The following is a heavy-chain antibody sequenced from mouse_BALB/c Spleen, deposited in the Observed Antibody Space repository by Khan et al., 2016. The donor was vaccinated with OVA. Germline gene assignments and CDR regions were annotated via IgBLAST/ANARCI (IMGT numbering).Heavy chain of an antibody. CDR2: INTYTGEP. D-gene: IGHD4-1*02. Sequence: QIQLVQSGPELKKPGETVKISCKASGYTFTNYGMNWVKQAPGQGLKWIGWINTYTGEPTYADDFKGRSAFSLETSASTAYLQIKNLKNADTATYFGARSNSYWYFDVWGAGTTVTVSS. CDR3: ARSNSYWYFDV. V-gene: IGHV9-3-1*01. CDR1: GYTFTNYG. J-gene: IGHJ1*01.